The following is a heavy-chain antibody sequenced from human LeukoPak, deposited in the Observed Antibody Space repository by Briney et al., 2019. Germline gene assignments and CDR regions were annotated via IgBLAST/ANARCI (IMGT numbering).Heavy chain of an antibody. V-gene: IGHV1-2*02. J-gene: IGHJ5*02. Sequence: GASVKVSCKASGYTFTSYGISWVRQAPGQGLEWMGWINPNSGGTNYAQKFQGRVTMTRDTSISTAYMELSRLRSDDTAVYYCARDASTAYMWELLGGGFDPWGQGTLVTVSS. CDR2: INPNSGGT. CDR3: ARDASTAYMWELLGGGFDP. CDR1: GYTFTSYG. D-gene: IGHD1-26*01.